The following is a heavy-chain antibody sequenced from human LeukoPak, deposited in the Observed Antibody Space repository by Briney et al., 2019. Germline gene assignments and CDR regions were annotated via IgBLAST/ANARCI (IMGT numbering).Heavy chain of an antibody. D-gene: IGHD2-15*01. Sequence: PGGSLRLSCAASGFTFRNYGMNWVRQAPGKGLEWVSGILDNGGDTFYADSVQGRFTISRDNSKNTLYLQMNSLRAEDTAVYYCAKLEDIVVVVAATGSGHAFDIWGQGTMVTVSS. J-gene: IGHJ3*02. CDR1: GFTFRNYG. CDR2: ILDNGGDT. CDR3: AKLEDIVVVVAATGSGHAFDI. V-gene: IGHV3-23*01.